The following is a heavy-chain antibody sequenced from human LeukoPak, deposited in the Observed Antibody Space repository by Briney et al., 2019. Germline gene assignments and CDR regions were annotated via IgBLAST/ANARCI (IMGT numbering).Heavy chain of an antibody. CDR3: ASDIAAAGVFTFDY. CDR2: IYYSGST. Sequence: SETLSLTCTVSGGSISSYYWSWIRQPAGKGLEWIGYIYYSGSTNYNPSLKSRVTISVDTSKNQFSLKLSSVTAADTAVYYCASDIAAAGVFTFDYWGQGTLVTVSS. CDR1: GGSISSYY. J-gene: IGHJ4*02. V-gene: IGHV4-59*01. D-gene: IGHD6-13*01.